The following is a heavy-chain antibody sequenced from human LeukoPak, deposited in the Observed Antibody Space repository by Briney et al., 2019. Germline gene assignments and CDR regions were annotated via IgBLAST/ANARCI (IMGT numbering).Heavy chain of an antibody. CDR3: TRDAQLCSGSPYYFDY. J-gene: IGHJ4*02. CDR2: ISAYNGNT. CDR1: GYTFTNYG. Sequence: GASVKVSCKASGYTFTNYGFNWVRQAPGQGLEWMGWISAYNGNTNYAQNLQGRVTMTTDTSTSTAYMELRSLRSDDTAVYYCTRDAQLCSGSPYYFDYWGQGTLVTVSS. D-gene: IGHD1-26*01. V-gene: IGHV1-18*01.